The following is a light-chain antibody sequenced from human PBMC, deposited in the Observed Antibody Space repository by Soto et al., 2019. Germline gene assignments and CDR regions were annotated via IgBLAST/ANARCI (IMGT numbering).Light chain of an antibody. V-gene: IGKV3-20*01. J-gene: IGKJ4*01. CDR1: QSVSSTS. Sequence: EIVLTQSPGTLSLSPGDGATLSCRASQSVSSTSLAWYQHEPGQAPRLLIYGATSRATGIPDRFRGSGSGTDFTLTISRLEPEDFAVYYCQQYGTSLPLTFGGGTKVEI. CDR3: QQYGTSLPLT. CDR2: GAT.